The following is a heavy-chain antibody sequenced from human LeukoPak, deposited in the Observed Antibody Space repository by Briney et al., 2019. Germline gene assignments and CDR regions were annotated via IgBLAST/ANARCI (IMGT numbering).Heavy chain of an antibody. CDR3: ARVRSDTTGDFWSGYHNRFDY. CDR2: INHSGST. Sequence: SETLSLTCAVYGGSFSGYYWSWIRQPPGKGLEWIGEINHSGSTNYNPSLKSRVTISVDTSKNQFSLKLSSVTAADTAVYYCARVRSDTTGDFWSGYHNRFDYWGRGTLVTVSS. V-gene: IGHV4-34*01. D-gene: IGHD3-3*01. J-gene: IGHJ4*02. CDR1: GGSFSGYY.